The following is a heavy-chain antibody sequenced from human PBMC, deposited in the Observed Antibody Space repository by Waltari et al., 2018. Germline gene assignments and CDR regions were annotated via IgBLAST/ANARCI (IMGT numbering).Heavy chain of an antibody. V-gene: IGHV3-13*01. D-gene: IGHD3-10*01. Sequence: GGLVQRAESLRLSCPASGFPFVSYSMDWVRQPTGKGLEWVAAIGTDGDTYYPSSVKGRFTISRENAKNSLYLKMNSLRAGDTAVYYCARGSGSGDSYDGMDVWGQGTTVTVSS. CDR3: ARGSGSGDSYDGMDV. J-gene: IGHJ6*02. CDR1: GFPFVSYS. CDR2: IGTDGDT.